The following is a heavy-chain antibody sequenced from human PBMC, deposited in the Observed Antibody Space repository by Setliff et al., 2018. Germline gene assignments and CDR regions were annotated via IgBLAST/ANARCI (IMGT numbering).Heavy chain of an antibody. V-gene: IGHV7-4-1*02. CDR1: GYSLSNYV. CDR2: INTKTGDP. D-gene: IGHD4-17*01. CDR3: ARADHLVTTTFDY. J-gene: IGHJ4*01. Sequence: ALVKVSCKASGYSLSNYVMNWVRQAPGQGLEWMGWINTKTGDPTYAQGYTGRFAFSLDTSDSATYLDISNLKAEDTATYYCARADHLVTTTFDYWGQGTLVTVPQ.